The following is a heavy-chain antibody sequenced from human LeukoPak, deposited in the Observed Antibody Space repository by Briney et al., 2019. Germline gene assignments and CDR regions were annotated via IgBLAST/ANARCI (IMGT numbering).Heavy chain of an antibody. CDR2: INHSGST. J-gene: IGHJ4*02. CDR3: ARGRRYYYGSGGIEDY. Sequence: SETLSLTCAVYGGSFSGYYWSWIRQPPGKGLEWIGEINHSGSTNYSPSLKSRVTISVDTSKNQFSLKLSSVTAADTAVYYCARGRRYYYGSGGIEDYWGQGTLVTVSS. V-gene: IGHV4-34*01. D-gene: IGHD3-10*01. CDR1: GGSFSGYY.